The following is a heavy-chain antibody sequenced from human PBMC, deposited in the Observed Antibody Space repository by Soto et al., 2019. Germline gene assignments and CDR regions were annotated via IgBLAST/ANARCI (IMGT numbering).Heavy chain of an antibody. CDR1: GFTFSSYW. V-gene: IGHV3-7*01. D-gene: IGHD6-19*01. CDR3: ARDIAVDGHDAFDI. CDR2: IKQDGSEK. Sequence: EVQLVESGGGLVQPGGSLRLSCAASGFTFSSYWMSWVRQAPGKGLEWVANIKQDGSEKYYVDSVKGRFTISRDNAKNSLYLEMNSLRAEDTAVYYCARDIAVDGHDAFDIWGQGTMVTVSS. J-gene: IGHJ3*02.